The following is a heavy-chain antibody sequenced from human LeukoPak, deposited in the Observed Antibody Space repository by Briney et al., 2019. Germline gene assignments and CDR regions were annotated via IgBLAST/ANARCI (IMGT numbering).Heavy chain of an antibody. V-gene: IGHV3-23*01. CDR3: ARDPGVVAFHYFDF. Sequence: GGSLRLSCAASGFTFSSHAMAWVRQAPGKWLEWVSAIGGRGGSTYYADSVKGRFTISRDNSKNTVYLQMNSLRAEDTAVYYCARDPGVVAFHYFDFWGQGTLVTVSS. D-gene: IGHD3-3*01. CDR1: GFTFSSHA. CDR2: IGGRGGST. J-gene: IGHJ4*02.